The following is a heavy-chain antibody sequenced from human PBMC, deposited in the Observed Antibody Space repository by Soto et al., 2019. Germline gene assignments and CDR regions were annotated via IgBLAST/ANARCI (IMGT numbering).Heavy chain of an antibody. V-gene: IGHV1-18*01. CDR1: GYNFLTYG. CDR3: ARDRGHSTLAQVRLDT. J-gene: IGHJ5*02. D-gene: IGHD6-13*01. CDR2: ISTDNTHR. Sequence: GASVKVSCKASGYNFLTYGISWLRQAPGRGLEWMGWISTDNTHRNYAQNFQERVTMTTDTSTNTAYMELRSLRSDDTAIYYCARDRGHSTLAQVRLDTWGQGTQVTVSS.